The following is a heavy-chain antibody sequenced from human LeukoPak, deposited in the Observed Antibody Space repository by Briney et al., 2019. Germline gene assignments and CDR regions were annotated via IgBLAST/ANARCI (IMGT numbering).Heavy chain of an antibody. CDR3: ARDQRLTPLVLALDAFDI. CDR1: GYSISSGYY. CDR2: IYYSGST. J-gene: IGHJ3*02. D-gene: IGHD2-8*02. V-gene: IGHV4-30-4*08. Sequence: KPSETLSLTCTVSGYSISSGYYWGWIRQPPGKGLEWIGYIYYSGSTYYNPSLKSRVTISVDTSKNQFSLKLSSVTAADTAVYYCARDQRLTPLVLALDAFDIWGQGTMVTVSS.